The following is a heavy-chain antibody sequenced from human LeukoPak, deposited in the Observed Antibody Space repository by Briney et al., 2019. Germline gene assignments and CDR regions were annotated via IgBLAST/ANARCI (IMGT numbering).Heavy chain of an antibody. CDR1: GVTLSPYG. CDR2: ISYEGGTQ. D-gene: IGHD3-10*01. CDR3: AKEGTPQVSTWYDL. V-gene: IGHV3-30*18. J-gene: IGHJ5*02. Sequence: GGSLRLSCAASGVTLSPYGMHWVREAPGKGLEWVAVISYEGGTQHYADSVKGRFIISRDNPRNTLYLQMNILRTEDTAVYYCAKEGTPQVSTWYDLWGQGTQVIVSS.